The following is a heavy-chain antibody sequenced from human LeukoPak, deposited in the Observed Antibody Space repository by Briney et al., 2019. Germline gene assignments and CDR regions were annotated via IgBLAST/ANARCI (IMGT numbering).Heavy chain of an antibody. Sequence: ASVKVSCKASGYTFTGYYMHWVRQAPGQGLEWMGWINPNSGGTNYAQKFQGRVTMTRDTSISTAYMELSRLRSDDTAVYYCARGAVAGVFSNWFDPWGQGTLVTVSS. CDR2: INPNSGGT. CDR3: ARGAVAGVFSNWFDP. D-gene: IGHD6-19*01. CDR1: GYTFTGYY. V-gene: IGHV1-2*02. J-gene: IGHJ5*02.